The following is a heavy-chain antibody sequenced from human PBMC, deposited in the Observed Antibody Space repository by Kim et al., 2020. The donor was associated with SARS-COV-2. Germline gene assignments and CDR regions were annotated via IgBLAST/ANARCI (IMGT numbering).Heavy chain of an antibody. D-gene: IGHD2-15*01. J-gene: IGHJ3*02. CDR2: IGTAGDT. Sequence: GGSLRLSCAASGFTFSSYDMHWVRQATGKGLEWVSAIGTAGDTYYPGSVKGRFTISRENAKNSLYLQMNSLRAGDTAVYYCARSVVNNIQAAFDIWGQGTMVTVSS. CDR1: GFTFSSYD. CDR3: ARSVVNNIQAAFDI. V-gene: IGHV3-13*01.